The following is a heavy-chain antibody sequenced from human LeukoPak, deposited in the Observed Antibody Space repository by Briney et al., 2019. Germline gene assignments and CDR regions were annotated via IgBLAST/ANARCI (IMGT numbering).Heavy chain of an antibody. D-gene: IGHD4-23*01. CDR3: ARVQAYGGKGYFDY. V-gene: IGHV4-4*07. Sequence: SETLSLTCTVSGGSISSYYWSWIRQPAGKGLEWIGRIYTSGSTNYNPSLKSRVTISIDTSKNQFSLKLNSVTAADTAVYYCARVQAYGGKGYFDYWGQGTLVTVSS. CDR2: IYTSGST. J-gene: IGHJ4*02. CDR1: GGSISSYY.